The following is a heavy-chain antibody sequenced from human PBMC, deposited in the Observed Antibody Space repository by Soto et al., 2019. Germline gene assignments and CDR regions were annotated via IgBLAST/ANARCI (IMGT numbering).Heavy chain of an antibody. D-gene: IGHD2-2*01. CDR3: ASGPYCSSTSCYSHKYYFDY. CDR2: INHSGST. J-gene: IGHJ4*02. CDR1: GGSFSGYY. V-gene: IGHV4-34*01. Sequence: QVQLQQWGAGLLKPSETLSLTCAVYGGSFSGYYWSWIRQPPGKGLEWIGEINHSGSTNYNPSLKSRVTISVDTSKNQFSLKLSSVTAADTAVYYCASGPYCSSTSCYSHKYYFDYWGQGTLVTVSS.